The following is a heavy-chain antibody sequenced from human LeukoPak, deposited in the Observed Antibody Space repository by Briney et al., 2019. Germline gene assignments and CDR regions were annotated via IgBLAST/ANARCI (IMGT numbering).Heavy chain of an antibody. J-gene: IGHJ4*02. Sequence: PGGSLRLSCAASGFTFSTYVMSWVRQAPGKGLEWASTISANGGSTYYTDSVKGRFTISRDNSKNTLYLQMNSMRAEDTAVYYCAKPPPDSSSWLFDYWGQGTLVTVSS. CDR3: AKPPPDSSSWLFDY. V-gene: IGHV3-23*01. CDR2: ISANGGST. D-gene: IGHD6-13*01. CDR1: GFTFSTYV.